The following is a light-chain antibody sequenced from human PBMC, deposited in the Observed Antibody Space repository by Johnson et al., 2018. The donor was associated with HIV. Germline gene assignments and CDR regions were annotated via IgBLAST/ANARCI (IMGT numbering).Light chain of an antibody. J-gene: IGLJ1*01. CDR3: GTWDISLSAGGV. V-gene: IGLV1-51*02. CDR1: SSNIENNY. Sequence: QSVLTQPPSVSATPGQKVTISCSGSSSNIENNYVSWYQQLPETAPKLLIYENNKRPSGIPDRFSGSKSGTSATLGITRLQPGDEADYYCGTWDISLSAGGVFGPGTKVTVL. CDR2: ENN.